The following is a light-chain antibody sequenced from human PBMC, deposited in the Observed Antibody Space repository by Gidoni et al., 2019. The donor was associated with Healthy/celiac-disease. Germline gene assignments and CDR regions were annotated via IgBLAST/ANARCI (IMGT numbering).Light chain of an antibody. V-gene: IGKV1-33*01. CDR2: DAS. CDR1: PDISNY. Sequence: DIQMTQSPSSLSASVGDRVTITCQASPDISNYLHWYQQKPGKAPKLLIYDASNLETGVPSRFSGSGSGTDFTFTISSLQPEDIATYYCQQYDNLPYTFGQXTKLEIK. J-gene: IGKJ2*01. CDR3: QQYDNLPYT.